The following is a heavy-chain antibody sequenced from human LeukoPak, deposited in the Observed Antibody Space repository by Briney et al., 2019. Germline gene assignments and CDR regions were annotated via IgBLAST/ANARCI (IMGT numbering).Heavy chain of an antibody. Sequence: GGPLRLSCSASGFTFSTYNMNWVRQAPGKGLEWVSFIGTSSDAIYYADSVKGRFTIPRDNAKKSLYLQMNSLRDEDTAVYYCARNLDSWGQGALVTVSS. CDR2: IGTSSDAI. V-gene: IGHV3-48*02. CDR1: GFTFSTYN. CDR3: ARNLDS. J-gene: IGHJ5*01.